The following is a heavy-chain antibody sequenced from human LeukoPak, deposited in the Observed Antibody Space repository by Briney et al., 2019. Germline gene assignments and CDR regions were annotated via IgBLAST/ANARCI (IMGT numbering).Heavy chain of an antibody. J-gene: IGHJ4*02. CDR2: ISGSGGST. V-gene: IGHV3-23*01. D-gene: IGHD6-13*01. CDR1: GFTFSSYA. CDR3: AADPIAAAGTGGILFDY. Sequence: GGSLRLSCAASGFTFSSYAMSWVRQAPGKGLEWVSAISGSGGSTYYADSVKGRFTISRDNSKNTLYLQMNSLRAEDTAVYYCAADPIAAAGTGGILFDYWGQGTLVTVPS.